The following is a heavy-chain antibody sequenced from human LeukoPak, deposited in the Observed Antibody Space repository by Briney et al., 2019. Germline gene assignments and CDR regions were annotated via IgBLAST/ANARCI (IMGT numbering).Heavy chain of an antibody. CDR2: IRYEGSNN. CDR1: GFTFSTYG. V-gene: IGHV3-30*02. CDR3: AKDPWRPIAVAGTLPDY. D-gene: IGHD6-19*01. J-gene: IGHJ4*02. Sequence: GGSLRLSCAASGFTFSTYGKQWVRQAPGKGREWVAFIRYEGSNNYYTDSVKGRFTISRDNSKKTLYLQMNSLRAEDTAVYYCAKDPWRPIAVAGTLPDYWGQGTLVTVSS.